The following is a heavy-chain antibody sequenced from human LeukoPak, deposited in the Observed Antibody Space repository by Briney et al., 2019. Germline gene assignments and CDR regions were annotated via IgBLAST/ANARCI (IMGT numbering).Heavy chain of an antibody. D-gene: IGHD3-10*01. J-gene: IGHJ4*02. CDR3: AKAFQRGVLITSQN. CDR1: GFTFSDYA. V-gene: IGHV3-23*01. Sequence: PGGSLRLSCAASGFTFSDYAMSWVRQAPGKGLEWVSVISDGVGTTYYAVSVRGRFSISRDNSKNRLYLQMNSLRAEDTAVYYCAKAFQRGVLITSQNWGEGTQVSVSS. CDR2: ISDGVGTT.